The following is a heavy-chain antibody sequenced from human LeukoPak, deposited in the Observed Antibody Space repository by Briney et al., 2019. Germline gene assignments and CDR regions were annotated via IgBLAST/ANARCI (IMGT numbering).Heavy chain of an antibody. CDR3: ARVRGSGSYYKPRMAFDI. D-gene: IGHD3-10*01. CDR1: GGSISSSSYY. Sequence: SETLSLTCTVSGGSISSSSYYWGWIRQPPGKGLEWIGSIYYSGSTYYNPSLKSRVTISVDTSKNQFSLKLSSVTAADTAVYYYARVRGSGSYYKPRMAFDIWGQGTMVTVSS. J-gene: IGHJ3*02. CDR2: IYYSGST. V-gene: IGHV4-39*07.